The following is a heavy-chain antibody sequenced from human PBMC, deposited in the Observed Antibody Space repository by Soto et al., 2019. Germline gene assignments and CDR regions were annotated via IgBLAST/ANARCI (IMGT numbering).Heavy chain of an antibody. CDR2: TSYDGSNK. D-gene: IGHD3-16*01. CDR1: GFTFRSYV. CDR3: ARWGTTGGLDV. V-gene: IGHV3-30*19. Sequence: QVQLVESGGGVVQPGTSLRLSCVGSGFTFRSYVIHWVRQAPGKGLEWVALTSYDGSNKYYDDSVKGRFTISRDNSRNTVELQRHNLRLEDTALYYCARWGTTGGLDVWGQGTLVSVSS. J-gene: IGHJ4*02.